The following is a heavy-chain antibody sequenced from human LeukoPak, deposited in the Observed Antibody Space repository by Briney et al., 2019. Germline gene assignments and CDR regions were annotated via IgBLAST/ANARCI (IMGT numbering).Heavy chain of an antibody. Sequence: PGGSLRLSCAASGFTFSSYAMSWVRQAPGKGLEWVSAISGSGGSTYYADSVKGRFTISRDNSKNTLYLQMNSLRAEDTAVYYCASPSAMIVVVSAFDIWGQGTMVTVSS. CDR2: ISGSGGST. V-gene: IGHV3-23*01. CDR1: GFTFSSYA. D-gene: IGHD3-22*01. J-gene: IGHJ3*02. CDR3: ASPSAMIVVVSAFDI.